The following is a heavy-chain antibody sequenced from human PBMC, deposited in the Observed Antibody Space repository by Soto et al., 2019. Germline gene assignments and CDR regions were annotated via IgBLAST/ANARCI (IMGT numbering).Heavy chain of an antibody. Sequence: GGSLSISCAASGFTFGSNYISWVRQAPGKGLEWVSTISGSDGKTFYADAVKGRFSISRDTPQNTLYLQMNSLRADDTAIYYCARWSYLDYWGQGTRVTVSS. J-gene: IGHJ4*02. D-gene: IGHD3-3*01. V-gene: IGHV3-23*01. CDR1: GFTFGSNY. CDR2: ISGSDGKT. CDR3: ARWSYLDY.